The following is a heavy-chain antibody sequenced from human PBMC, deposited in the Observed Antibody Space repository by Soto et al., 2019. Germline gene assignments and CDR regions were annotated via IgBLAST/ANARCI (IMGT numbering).Heavy chain of an antibody. CDR2: IHYSGST. J-gene: IGHJ4*02. D-gene: IGHD4-17*01. CDR1: VASISSYY. V-gene: IGHV4-59*01. Sequence: SETLSLTCAVSVASISSYYWSWVRQPPGKGLEWIGYIHYSGSTKYNTTLKSRVTISIDPSKNQFSLQLTSVTTADTAVYYCARVGWTTVGYYFDYWSQGTLVTVSS. CDR3: ARVGWTTVGYYFDY.